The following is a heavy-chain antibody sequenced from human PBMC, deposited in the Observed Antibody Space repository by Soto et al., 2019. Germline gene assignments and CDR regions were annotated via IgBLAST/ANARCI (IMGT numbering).Heavy chain of an antibody. V-gene: IGHV4-34*01. J-gene: IGHJ5*02. CDR1: GGSFSGYY. CDR2: IYYSGST. D-gene: IGHD1-26*01. CDR3: ATQEVGGSYAYTFDP. Sequence: SETLSLTCAVYGGSFSGYYWNWIRQPPGKGLEWIGSIYYSGSTYYNPSLKSRVTISVDTSKNQFSLKLSSVTAADAAVYYCATQEVGGSYAYTFDPWGQGTLVTVSS.